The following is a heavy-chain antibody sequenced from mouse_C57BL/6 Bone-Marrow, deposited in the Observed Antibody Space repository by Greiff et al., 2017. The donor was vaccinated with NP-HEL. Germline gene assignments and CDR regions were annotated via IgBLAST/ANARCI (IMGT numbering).Heavy chain of an antibody. Sequence: QVQLQQPGAELVKPGASVKLSCKASGYTFTSYWMHWVKQRPGQGLEWIGMIHPNSGSTNYNEKFKSKATMTVDKSSSTAYMLLSSLTSEDSAVYYCAREGWYFDVWGTGTTVTVSS. V-gene: IGHV1-64*01. CDR1: GYTFTSYW. J-gene: IGHJ1*03. CDR3: AREGWYFDV. CDR2: IHPNSGST.